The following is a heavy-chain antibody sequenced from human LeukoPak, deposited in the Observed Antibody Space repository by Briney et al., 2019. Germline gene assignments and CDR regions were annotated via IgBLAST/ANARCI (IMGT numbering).Heavy chain of an antibody. CDR1: GGTFSSYA. J-gene: IGHJ4*02. Sequence: EASVKVSCKASGGTFSSYAISWVRQAPGQGLEWMGGNIPIFGTANYAQKFQGRVTITTDESTSTAYMELSSLRSEDTAVYYCARVGYSYGHYYFDYWGQGTLVTVSS. D-gene: IGHD5-18*01. CDR3: ARVGYSYGHYYFDY. V-gene: IGHV1-69*05. CDR2: NIPIFGTA.